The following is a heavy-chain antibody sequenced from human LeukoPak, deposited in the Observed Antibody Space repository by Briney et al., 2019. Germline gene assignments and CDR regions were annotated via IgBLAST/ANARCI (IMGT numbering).Heavy chain of an antibody. J-gene: IGHJ4*02. CDR1: GYTFTSYG. D-gene: IGHD3-22*01. CDR2: ISPHTANT. Sequence: VASVKVSCKASGYTFTSYGISWVRQAPGQGLEWLGWISPHTANTNYVQNLQDRVTLTTDTSTSTVYMQLRSLRSDDTAVYYCARVVYYDSSGYFDNWGQGTLVTVSS. V-gene: IGHV1-18*01. CDR3: ARVVYYDSSGYFDN.